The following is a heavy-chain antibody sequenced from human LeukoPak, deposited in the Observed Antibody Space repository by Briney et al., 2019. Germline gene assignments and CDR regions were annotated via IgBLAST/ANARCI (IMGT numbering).Heavy chain of an antibody. J-gene: IGHJ4*02. CDR2: IRYDGSNE. CDR1: GFTVSHYG. CDR3: GANGNLDY. V-gene: IGHV3-30*02. Sequence: TGMSLRLSCVASGFTVSHYGIHWVRQAPGKGLEWVAFIRYDGSNEYYADSVKGRFTIFRDNSKNTLYLQMNSLRGEDTAVYYCGANGNLDYWGQGTLVTVSS.